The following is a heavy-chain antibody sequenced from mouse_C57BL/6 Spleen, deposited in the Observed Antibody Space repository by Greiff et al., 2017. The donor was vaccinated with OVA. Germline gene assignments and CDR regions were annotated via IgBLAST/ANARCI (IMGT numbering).Heavy chain of an antibody. CDR1: GYAFSSSW. J-gene: IGHJ1*03. D-gene: IGHD1-1*01. CDR3: ARKVTTVVDWYFDV. CDR2: IYPGDGDT. Sequence: QVQLQQSGPELVKPGASVKISCKASGYAFSSSWMNWVKQRPGKGLEWIGRIYPGDGDTNYNGKFKGKATLTADKSSSTAYMQRSSLTSEDSAVYFCARKVTTVVDWYFDVWGTGTTVTVSS. V-gene: IGHV1-82*01.